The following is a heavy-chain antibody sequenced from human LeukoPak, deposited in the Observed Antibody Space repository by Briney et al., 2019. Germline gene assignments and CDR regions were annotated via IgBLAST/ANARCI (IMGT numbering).Heavy chain of an antibody. D-gene: IGHD1-26*01. CDR2: ISSSSSTI. CDR1: GFTFSSYS. CDR3: AKEEGTATTFDS. J-gene: IGHJ4*02. Sequence: GGSLRLSCAASGFTFSSYSMNWVRQAPGKGLEWVSYISSSSSTIYYADSVKGRFTISRDNSKNSLYLQMNSLRTEDTALYYCAKEEGTATTFDSWGQGTLVTVSS. V-gene: IGHV3-48*04.